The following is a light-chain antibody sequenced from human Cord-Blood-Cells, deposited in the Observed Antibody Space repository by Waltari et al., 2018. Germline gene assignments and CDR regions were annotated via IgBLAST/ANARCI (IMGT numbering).Light chain of an antibody. Sequence: QSALTQPASVSGSPGQSITISCTGTSSDVGSYNLVSWYQQHPGKAPKLMIYEGSKRHSGIYNRFSSSKSGNTASLTISGLQAEDEADYYCCSYAGSSTYVFGTGTKVTVL. CDR3: CSYAGSSTYV. CDR1: SSDVGSYNL. V-gene: IGLV2-23*01. J-gene: IGLJ1*01. CDR2: EGS.